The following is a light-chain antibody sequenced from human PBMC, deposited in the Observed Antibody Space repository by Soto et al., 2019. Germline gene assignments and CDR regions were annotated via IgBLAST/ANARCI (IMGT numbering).Light chain of an antibody. J-gene: IGKJ2*01. CDR1: QSVSSSY. Sequence: IVLTQSPGTLSLSPGERASLSCRASQSVSSSYLAWYQQKPGQAPRLLIYGASSRATDIPDRFSGSGSGTDFTLTISRLEPEDFAVYYCQQYGSSLYTFGQGTKLEIK. V-gene: IGKV3-20*01. CDR3: QQYGSSLYT. CDR2: GAS.